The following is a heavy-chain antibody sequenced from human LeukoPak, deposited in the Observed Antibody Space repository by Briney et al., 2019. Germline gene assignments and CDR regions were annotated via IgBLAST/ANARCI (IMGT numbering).Heavy chain of an antibody. CDR1: GGSFSGYY. Sequence: KPSETLSLTCAVYGGSFSGYYWSWIRQPPGKGLEWIGEINHSGSTNYNPSLKSRVTISVDTSKNQFSLKLSSVTAADTAVYYCARGRRGVVTANWGQGTLVTVSS. CDR3: ARGRRGVVTAN. J-gene: IGHJ4*02. D-gene: IGHD2-21*02. CDR2: INHSGST. V-gene: IGHV4-34*01.